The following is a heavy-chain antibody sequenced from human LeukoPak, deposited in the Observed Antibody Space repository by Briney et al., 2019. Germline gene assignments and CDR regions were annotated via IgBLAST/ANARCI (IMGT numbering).Heavy chain of an antibody. V-gene: IGHV4-4*07. CDR3: ARGKYDILTGYDAYYFDY. D-gene: IGHD3-9*01. J-gene: IGHJ4*02. CDR1: GGSISSYY. CDR2: IYTSGST. Sequence: SETLSLTCTVSGGSISSYYWSWIRQPAGKGLEWIGRIYTSGSTNYNPSLKSRVTMSVDTSKNQFSLTLSSVTAADTAVYYCARGKYDILTGYDAYYFDYWGQGTLVTVSS.